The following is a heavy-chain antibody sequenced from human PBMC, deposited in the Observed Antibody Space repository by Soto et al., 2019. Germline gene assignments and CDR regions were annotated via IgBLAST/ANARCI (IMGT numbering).Heavy chain of an antibody. Sequence: QVQLVESGGGVVQPGRSLRLSCAASGFTFSSYGMHWVRQAPGKGLEWVAVISYDGSNKYYADSVKGRFTISRDNSKNTLYLQMSSLRAEDTAGYYCAKWTSPDYWGQGTLVTVSS. J-gene: IGHJ4*02. V-gene: IGHV3-30*18. CDR1: GFTFSSYG. CDR3: AKWTSPDY. CDR2: ISYDGSNK.